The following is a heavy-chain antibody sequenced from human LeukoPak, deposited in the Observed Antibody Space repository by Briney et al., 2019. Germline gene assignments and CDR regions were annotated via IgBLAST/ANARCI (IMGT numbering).Heavy chain of an antibody. Sequence: GGSLRLSCAASGFTFSSYAMHWVRQAPGKGLEWVSRIDPSGSGTNYADSVKGRFTISRDNADNTLYLQMNSLRAEDTAVYYCTKDTFGAEDYWGQGTLVTVSS. V-gene: IGHV3-74*01. J-gene: IGHJ4*02. D-gene: IGHD3-10*01. CDR1: GFTFSSYA. CDR2: IDPSGSGT. CDR3: TKDTFGAEDY.